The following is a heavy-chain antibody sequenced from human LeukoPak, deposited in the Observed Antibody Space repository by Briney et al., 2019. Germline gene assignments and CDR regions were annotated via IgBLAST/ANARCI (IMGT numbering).Heavy chain of an antibody. V-gene: IGHV3-23*01. CDR1: GFTFSTNA. Sequence: GGSLRLSCLTSGFTFSTNAMSWVRQAPGKGLEWISGISGSGASTYYADSVTGRFTISRDNSRNTLYLKMNSLRGDDTAVYYCVKGFHFDWWGQGTLVTVSS. CDR3: VKGFHFDW. J-gene: IGHJ4*02. CDR2: ISGSGAST.